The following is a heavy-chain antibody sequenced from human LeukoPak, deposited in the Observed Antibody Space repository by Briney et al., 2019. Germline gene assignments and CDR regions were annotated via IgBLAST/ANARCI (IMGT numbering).Heavy chain of an antibody. CDR3: ARVLGYCSSTSCYAPDY. J-gene: IGHJ4*02. D-gene: IGHD2-2*01. CDR2: ISGSGGST. V-gene: IGHV3-23*01. CDR1: GFTFSSYG. Sequence: GGSLRLSCAASGFTFSSYGMSWVRQAPGKGLEWVSAISGSGGSTYYADSVKGRFTISRDNAKNSLYLQMNSLRAEDTAVYYCARVLGYCSSTSCYAPDYWGQGTLVTVSS.